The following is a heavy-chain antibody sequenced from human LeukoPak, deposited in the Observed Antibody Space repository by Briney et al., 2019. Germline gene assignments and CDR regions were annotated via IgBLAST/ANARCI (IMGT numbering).Heavy chain of an antibody. Sequence: GGSLRLSCAASGFTFSSYAMHWVRQAPGKGLEWVAVISYDGSNKYYADSVKGRFTISRDNSKNTLYLQMNSLRAEDTAVYYCARGAPDFWSGPLGYWGQGTLVTVSS. J-gene: IGHJ4*02. D-gene: IGHD3-3*01. CDR3: ARGAPDFWSGPLGY. V-gene: IGHV3-30-3*01. CDR1: GFTFSSYA. CDR2: ISYDGSNK.